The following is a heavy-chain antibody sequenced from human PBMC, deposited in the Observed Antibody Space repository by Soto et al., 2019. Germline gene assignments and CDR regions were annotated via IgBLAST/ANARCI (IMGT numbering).Heavy chain of an antibody. J-gene: IGHJ5*02. CDR1: GGSISSGDYY. CDR3: ARAYGYDFWSGYGNWFDP. CDR2: IYYSGST. Sequence: QVQLQESGPGLVKPSQTLSLTCTVSGGSISSGDYYWSWIRQPPGMGLEWIGYIYYSGSTYYNPSLKSRVTISVDPSKNQSSLKLSSVTAASTAVYYCARAYGYDFWSGYGNWFDPWGQGTLVTVSS. V-gene: IGHV4-30-4*01. D-gene: IGHD3-3*01.